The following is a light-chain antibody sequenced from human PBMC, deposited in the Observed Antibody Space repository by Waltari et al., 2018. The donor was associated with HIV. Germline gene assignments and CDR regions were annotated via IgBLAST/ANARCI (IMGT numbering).Light chain of an antibody. V-gene: IGLV1-47*01. CDR2: GND. J-gene: IGLJ3*02. Sequence: QSVLTQPPSASGTPRQRLTTPCSGSRSNIRSNTLSWYQQLPRTPPTLLIQGNDQRPSGVSDRFSGSKSVTSASLAISGLRYDDEAEYFCATWDDSLSAWLFGGGTKVTVL. CDR3: ATWDDSLSAWL. CDR1: RSNIRSNT.